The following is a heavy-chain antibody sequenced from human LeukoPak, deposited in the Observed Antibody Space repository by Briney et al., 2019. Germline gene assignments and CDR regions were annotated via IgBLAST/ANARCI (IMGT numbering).Heavy chain of an antibody. D-gene: IGHD6-19*01. CDR1: GFTFSSYG. V-gene: IGHV3-30*02. Sequence: GGSLRLSCAASGFTFSSYGMHWVRQAPGKGLEWVAFIRYDGSNKYYADSVKGRFTISRDNSKNTLYLQMNSLRAEDTAVHYCAKGAAVAGILGFFDYWGQGTLVTVSS. J-gene: IGHJ4*02. CDR3: AKGAAVAGILGFFDY. CDR2: IRYDGSNK.